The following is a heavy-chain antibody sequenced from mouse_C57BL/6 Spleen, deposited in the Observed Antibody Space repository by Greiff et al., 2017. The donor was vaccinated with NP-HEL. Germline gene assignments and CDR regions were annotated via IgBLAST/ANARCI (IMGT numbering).Heavy chain of an antibody. D-gene: IGHD3-2*02. J-gene: IGHJ4*01. V-gene: IGHV2-2*01. Sequence: VHLVESGPGLVQPSQSLSITCTVSGFSLTSYGVHWVRQSPGKGLEWLGVIWSGGSTDYNAAFISRLSISKDNSKSQVFFKMNSLQADDTARYYSARNGLRLQDAMYYWGQGTSVTVSS. CDR1: GFSLTSYG. CDR2: IWSGGST. CDR3: ARNGLRLQDAMYY.